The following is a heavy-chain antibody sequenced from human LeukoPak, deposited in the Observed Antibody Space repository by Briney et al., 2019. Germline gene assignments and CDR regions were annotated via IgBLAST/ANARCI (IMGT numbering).Heavy chain of an antibody. Sequence: ASVKVSCKASGYTFTSYGISWVRQAPGQGLGWMGWISAYNGKTNYAQKLKGRVTMTTDTSTSTAYMELRSLRSDDTAVYYCARDRLERAIAVAGIKGFDRWGQGTLVTVSS. J-gene: IGHJ5*02. D-gene: IGHD6-19*01. CDR2: ISAYNGKT. CDR3: ARDRLERAIAVAGIKGFDR. V-gene: IGHV1-18*01. CDR1: GYTFTSYG.